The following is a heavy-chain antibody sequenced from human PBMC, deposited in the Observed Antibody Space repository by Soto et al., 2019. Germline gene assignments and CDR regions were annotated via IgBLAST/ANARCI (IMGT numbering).Heavy chain of an antibody. J-gene: IGHJ6*02. Sequence: SETLSLTCAAYGGSFSAYYWSWVRQPPGKGLEWIGEIIHSESTKYNPSLKSRVTISVDTSKNQFSLKLSSVTAADTAVYYCARQRPTDGRWEFANYYGMDVWGQGTPVTVSS. CDR2: IIHSEST. CDR1: GGSFSAYY. V-gene: IGHV4-34*12. D-gene: IGHD1-26*01. CDR3: ARQRPTDGRWEFANYYGMDV.